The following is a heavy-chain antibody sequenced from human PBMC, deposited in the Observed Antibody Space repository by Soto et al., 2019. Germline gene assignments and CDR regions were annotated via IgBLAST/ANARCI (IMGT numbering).Heavy chain of an antibody. J-gene: IGHJ6*02. Sequence: SETLSLTCAAYGGSFSAYYWSWVRQPPGKGLEWIGEIIHSESTKYNPSLKSRVTISVDTSKNQFSLKLSSVTAADTAVYYCARQRPTDGRWEFANYYGMDVWGQGTPVTVSS. CDR2: IIHSEST. CDR1: GGSFSAYY. V-gene: IGHV4-34*12. D-gene: IGHD1-26*01. CDR3: ARQRPTDGRWEFANYYGMDV.